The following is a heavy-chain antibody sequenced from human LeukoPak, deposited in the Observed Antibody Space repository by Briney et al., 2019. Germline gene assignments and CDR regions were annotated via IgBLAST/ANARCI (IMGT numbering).Heavy chain of an antibody. D-gene: IGHD1-1*01. Sequence: PSETLSLTCAVSGGSISSSNWWSWVRQPPGKGLEWIGEIYHSGSTNYNPSLKSRVTISVDTSNNQFSLKLSSVTAADTAVYYCARDVLNDYYYYGMDVWGQGTTVTVSS. J-gene: IGHJ6*02. CDR2: IYHSGST. CDR1: GGSISSSNW. V-gene: IGHV4-4*02. CDR3: ARDVLNDYYYYGMDV.